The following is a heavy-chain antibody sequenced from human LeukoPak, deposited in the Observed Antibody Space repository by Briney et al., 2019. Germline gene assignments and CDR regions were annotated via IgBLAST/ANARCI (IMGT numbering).Heavy chain of an antibody. CDR2: IVGSGDST. CDR1: GFRFSSHA. D-gene: IGHD3-22*01. CDR3: AKYYYDSSRQGLDA. V-gene: IGHV3-23*01. J-gene: IGHJ6*02. Sequence: GGSLRLSCAASGFRFSSHAMSWVRQAPGKGLEWVSSIVGSGDSTYYADSVKGRFTISRDNSKNTLYLQMNSLTAEDTALYFCAKYYYDSSRQGLDAWGQGTTVTVSS.